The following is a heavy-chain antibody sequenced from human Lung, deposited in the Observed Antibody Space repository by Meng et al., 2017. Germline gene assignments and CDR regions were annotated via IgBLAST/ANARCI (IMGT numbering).Heavy chain of an antibody. CDR2: INHSGST. CDR3: ARGPTTMAHDFDY. CDR1: GGSFSDYY. D-gene: IGHD4-11*01. J-gene: IGHJ4*02. V-gene: IGHV4-34*01. Sequence: QGPLQQWGEGLLKPSETLSLTCVVSGGSFSDYYWSWIRQPPGKGLEWIGEINHSGSTNYNPSLESRATISVDTSQNNLSLKLSSVTAADSAVYYCARGPTTMAHDFDYWGQGTLVTVSS.